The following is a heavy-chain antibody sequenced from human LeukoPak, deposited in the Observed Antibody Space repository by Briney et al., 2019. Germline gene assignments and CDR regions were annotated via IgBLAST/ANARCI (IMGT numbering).Heavy chain of an antibody. CDR2: IYHSGST. CDR3: ARDLPTYYYGSGSYRHFDY. V-gene: IGHV4-4*02. J-gene: IGHJ4*02. Sequence: SGTLSLTCAVSGGSISSSNWWSWVRQPPGKGLEWIGEIYHSGSTNYNPSLKSRVTISVDKSKNQFSLKLSSVTAADTAVYYCARDLPTYYYGSGSYRHFDYWGQGTLVTVSS. D-gene: IGHD3-10*01. CDR1: GGSISSSNW.